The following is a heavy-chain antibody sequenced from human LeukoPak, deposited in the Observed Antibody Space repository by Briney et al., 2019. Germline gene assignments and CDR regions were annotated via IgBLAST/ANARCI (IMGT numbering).Heavy chain of an antibody. CDR3: ARVFARGGEISGSYYYY. CDR1: GGTFSSYA. D-gene: IGHD1-26*01. J-gene: IGHJ4*02. Sequence: SVKVSCKASGGTFSSYAISWVRQAPGQGLEWMGGIIPMFGTANYAQKFQGRVTITTEQSTSTAYMELSSLGSEDTAMYYCARVFARGGEISGSYYYYWGQGTLVTVSS. CDR2: IIPMFGTA. V-gene: IGHV1-69*05.